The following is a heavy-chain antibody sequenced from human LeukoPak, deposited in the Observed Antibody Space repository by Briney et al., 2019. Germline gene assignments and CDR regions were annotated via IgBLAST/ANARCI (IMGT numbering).Heavy chain of an antibody. CDR3: ARGVVVPAAIVAFDI. J-gene: IGHJ3*02. D-gene: IGHD2-2*02. CDR2: IYYSGST. Sequence: SETLSLTCTVSGGSISSYYWSWIRQPPGKGLEWIGYIYYSGSTNYNPSLKSRVTISVDTSKNQFSLKLSSVTAADTAVYYCARGVVVPAAIVAFDIWGQGTMVTVSS. CDR1: GGSISSYY. V-gene: IGHV4-59*01.